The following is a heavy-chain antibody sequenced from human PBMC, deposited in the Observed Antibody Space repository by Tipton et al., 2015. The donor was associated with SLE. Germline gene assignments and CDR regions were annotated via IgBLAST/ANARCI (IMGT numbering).Heavy chain of an antibody. CDR1: GFTFSSHG. J-gene: IGHJ4*02. V-gene: IGHV3-23*01. Sequence: SLRLSCEASGFTFSSHGVNWVRQAPGKGLEWVSHISGSGQNTYYTESVEGRFTISRDNSKNTVYLQMNSLRAEDTAVYYCAKDTYYDSSGFRSLFSNWGQGSPVTVSS. D-gene: IGHD3-22*01. CDR2: ISGSGQNT. CDR3: AKDTYYDSSGFRSLFSN.